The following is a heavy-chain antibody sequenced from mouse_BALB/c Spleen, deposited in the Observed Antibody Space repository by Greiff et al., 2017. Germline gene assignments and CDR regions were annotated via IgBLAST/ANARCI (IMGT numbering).Heavy chain of an antibody. V-gene: IGHV5-9-4*01. CDR3: ARLYDYDGDYYAMDY. D-gene: IGHD2-4*01. CDR2: ISSGGSYT. Sequence: EVKLVESGGGLVKPGGSLKLSCAASGFTFSSYAMSWVRQSPEKRLEWVAEISSGGSYTYYPDTVTGRFTISRDNAKNTLYLEMSSLRSEDTAMYYCARLYDYDGDYYAMDYWGQGTSVTVSS. CDR1: GFTFSSYA. J-gene: IGHJ4*01.